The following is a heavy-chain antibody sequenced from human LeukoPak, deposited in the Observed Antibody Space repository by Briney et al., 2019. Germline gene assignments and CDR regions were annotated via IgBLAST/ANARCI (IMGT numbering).Heavy chain of an antibody. D-gene: IGHD2-15*01. J-gene: IGHJ4*02. CDR1: GFTFSSYA. CDR2: ISGSGGST. CDR3: ARLGPRAVVVVAGSTSFDY. V-gene: IGHV3-23*01. Sequence: GGSLRLSCAASGFTFSSYAMSWVRQAPGKGLEWVSAISGSGGSTYYADSVKGRFTISRDNSKNTLYLQMNSLRAEDTAVYYCARLGPRAVVVVAGSTSFDYWGQGTLVTVSS.